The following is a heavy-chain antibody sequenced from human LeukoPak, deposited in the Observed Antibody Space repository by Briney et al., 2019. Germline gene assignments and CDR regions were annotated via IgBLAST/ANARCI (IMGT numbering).Heavy chain of an antibody. Sequence: GASVKVSCKASGNTFTGYYMHWVRQAPGQGLEWMGWINPNSGGTNYAQKFQGRVTMTRDTSISTAYMELSRLRSDDTAVYYCARSPKYSSSFGLHLPDYWGQGTLVTVSS. CDR2: INPNSGGT. CDR1: GNTFTGYY. CDR3: ARSPKYSSSFGLHLPDY. V-gene: IGHV1-2*02. D-gene: IGHD6-13*01. J-gene: IGHJ4*02.